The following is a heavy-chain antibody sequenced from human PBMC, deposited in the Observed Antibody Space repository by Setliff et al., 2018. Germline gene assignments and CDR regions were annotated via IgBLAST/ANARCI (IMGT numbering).Heavy chain of an antibody. CDR2: ISSDGRTV. CDR3: ARDGGEY. J-gene: IGHJ4*02. D-gene: IGHD3-16*01. Sequence: GGSLRLSCAASGFTFSTYEMNWVRQAPGKGLEWVSYISSDGRTVFYADSVKGRFTISRDNAKNSLYLQMNSLRDEDTGVYYCARDGGEYWGQGTLVTVSS. V-gene: IGHV3-48*03. CDR1: GFTFSTYE.